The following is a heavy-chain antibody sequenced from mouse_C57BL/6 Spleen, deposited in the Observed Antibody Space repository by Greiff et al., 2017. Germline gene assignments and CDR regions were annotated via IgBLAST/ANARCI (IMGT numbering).Heavy chain of an antibody. CDR2: ISYDGSN. CDR1: GYSITSGYY. J-gene: IGHJ3*01. D-gene: IGHD4-1*01. CDR3: ARGGDWSLAY. Sequence: EVKLQESGPGLVKPSQSLSLTCSVTGYSITSGYYWNWIRQFPGNKLEWMGYISYDGSNNYNPSLKNRISITRDTSKNQFFLKLNSVTTEDTATYSCARGGDWSLAYWGQGTLVTVSA. V-gene: IGHV3-6*01.